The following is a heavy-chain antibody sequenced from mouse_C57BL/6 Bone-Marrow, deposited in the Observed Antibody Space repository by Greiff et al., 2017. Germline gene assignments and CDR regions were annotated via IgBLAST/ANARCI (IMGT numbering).Heavy chain of an antibody. CDR3: ARGTTGVWYFDV. CDR1: GYTFTSYW. Sequence: VQLQQSGAELVKPGASVKMSCKASGYTFTSYWITWVKQRPGQGLEWIGDIYPGSGSTNYNEKFKSKATLTVDTSSSTAYMQLSSLTSEDSAVXYCARGTTGVWYFDVWGTGTTVTVSS. V-gene: IGHV1-55*01. J-gene: IGHJ1*03. D-gene: IGHD1-1*01. CDR2: IYPGSGST.